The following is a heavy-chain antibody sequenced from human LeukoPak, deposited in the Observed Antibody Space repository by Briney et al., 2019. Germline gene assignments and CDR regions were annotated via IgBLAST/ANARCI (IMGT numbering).Heavy chain of an antibody. D-gene: IGHD3-9*01. V-gene: IGHV1-8*01. J-gene: IGHJ4*02. CDR1: GYTFTSYD. CDR2: MNPNSGNT. CDR3: ARGTRGDILTGYSLGY. Sequence: ASVKVSCKASGYTFTSYDINWVRQATGQGLEWMGWMNPNSGNTGYAQKCQGRVTMTRNTSISIAYMEVSSLRSEDTAVYYCARGTRGDILTGYSLGYWGQGTLVTVSS.